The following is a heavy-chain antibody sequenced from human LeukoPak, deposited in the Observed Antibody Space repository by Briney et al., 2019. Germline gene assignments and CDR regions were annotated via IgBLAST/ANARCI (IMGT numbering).Heavy chain of an antibody. J-gene: IGHJ4*02. V-gene: IGHV3-30*04. CDR2: ISYDGSNK. Sequence: PGGSLRLSCAASGSTFSSYAMHWVRQAPGKGLEWVAVISYDGSNKYYADSVKGRFTISRDNSKNTLYLQMNSLRAEDTAVYYCARDSGIPQMGIAAAGPFDNWGQGTLVTVSS. CDR3: ARDSGIPQMGIAAAGPFDN. CDR1: GSTFSSYA. D-gene: IGHD6-13*01.